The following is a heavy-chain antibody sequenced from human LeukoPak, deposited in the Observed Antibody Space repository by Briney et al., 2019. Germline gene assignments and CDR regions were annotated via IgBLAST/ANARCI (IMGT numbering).Heavy chain of an antibody. CDR3: ARVALYSSSSQKWDY. D-gene: IGHD6-6*01. V-gene: IGHV1-2*02. CDR1: GYTFTGYY. CDR2: INPNSGGT. Sequence: GASVKVSCKASGYTFTGYYMHWVRQAPGQGLEWMGWINPNSGGTNYAQKFQGRVTMTRDTSISTPYMELSRLRSDDTAVYYCARVALYSSSSQKWDYWGQGTLVTVSS. J-gene: IGHJ4*02.